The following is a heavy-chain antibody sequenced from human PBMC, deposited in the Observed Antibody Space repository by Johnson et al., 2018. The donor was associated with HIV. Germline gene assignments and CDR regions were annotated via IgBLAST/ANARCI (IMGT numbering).Heavy chain of an antibody. D-gene: IGHD5-12*01. J-gene: IGHJ3*02. CDR2: IGGSGGTT. CDR1: GFTFNNYA. CDR3: ARVWLTAGYSAYEPGAFDI. Sequence: VQLVESGGGLVQPGGSLGLSCTASGFTFNNYAMTWVRQAPGKGLEWVSVIGGSGGTTYYADSVKGRFTISRDNSRNTLYLQINSRRAGDTAVYDCARVWLTAGYSAYEPGAFDIWGQGTMVTVSS. V-gene: IGHV3-23*04.